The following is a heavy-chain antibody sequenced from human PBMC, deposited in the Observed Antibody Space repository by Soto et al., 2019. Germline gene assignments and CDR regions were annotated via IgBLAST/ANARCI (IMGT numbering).Heavy chain of an antibody. CDR2: TYYRSKWYN. V-gene: IGHV6-1*01. CDR1: GDSVSSNSAA. J-gene: IGHJ4*02. CDR3: ARDLKYYDFWRTLDY. Sequence: SETLSLSCAISGDSVSSNSAAGNWIRQSPSRGLEWLGRTYYRSKWYNDYAVSVKSRITINPDTSKNQFSLQLNSVTPEDTAVYYCARDLKYYDFWRTLDYWGQGTLVTVSS. D-gene: IGHD3-3*01.